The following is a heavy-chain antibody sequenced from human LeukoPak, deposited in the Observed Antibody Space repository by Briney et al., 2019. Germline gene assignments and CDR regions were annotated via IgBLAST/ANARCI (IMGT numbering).Heavy chain of an antibody. CDR1: GGSFSGYY. CDR2: INHSGST. Sequence: MPSETLSLTCAVYGGSFSGYYWSWIRQPPGKGLEWIGEINHSGSTNYNPSLKSRVTISVDTSKNQFSLKLSSVTAADTAVYYCASSQGYCSSTSCYRAFDIWGQGTMVTVSS. CDR3: ASSQGYCSSTSCYRAFDI. D-gene: IGHD2-2*02. V-gene: IGHV4-34*01. J-gene: IGHJ3*02.